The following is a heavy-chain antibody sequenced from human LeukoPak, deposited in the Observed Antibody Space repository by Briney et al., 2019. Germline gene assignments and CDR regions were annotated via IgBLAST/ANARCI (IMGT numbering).Heavy chain of an antibody. J-gene: IGHJ3*02. CDR3: ARGSIFRIFRAFDI. V-gene: IGHV1-8*01. CDR1: GYTFTSYD. Sequence: GASVMVSCKASGYTFTSYDINWVRQATGQGLEWMGWMNPNSGNTGYAQKFQGRVTMTRNTSISTAYMELSSLRSEDTAVYYCARGSIFRIFRAFDIWGQGTMVTVSS. D-gene: IGHD3-9*01. CDR2: MNPNSGNT.